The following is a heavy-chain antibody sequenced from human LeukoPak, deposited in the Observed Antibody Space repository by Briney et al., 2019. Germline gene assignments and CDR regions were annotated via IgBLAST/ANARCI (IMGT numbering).Heavy chain of an antibody. J-gene: IGHJ4*02. V-gene: IGHV4-59*01. CDR2: IYYSGST. CDR1: GGSFSTYY. Sequence: PSETLSLICTVSGGSFSTYYWSWTRQPPGKGLEWIGYIYYSGSTDYNPSLKSRVTMSLDTSKNQFSLNLNSVTAADTAIYYCARAVITFGGAVAKGFDCWGQGTLVTVSS. CDR3: ARAVITFGGAVAKGFDC. D-gene: IGHD3-16*01.